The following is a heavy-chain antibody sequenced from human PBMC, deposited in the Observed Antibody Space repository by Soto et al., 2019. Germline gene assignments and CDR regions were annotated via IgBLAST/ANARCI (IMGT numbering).Heavy chain of an antibody. J-gene: IGHJ4*02. D-gene: IGHD2-8*02. Sequence: XETLSLTCCVPACSFSNSFWAWIRLPPGKGLEYIGEINLSGKTNYNPSLQSRVAISVDKSKNQFSLNLTSLTVADTAVYYCARGWRGMHYWGQGNLVTVSS. CDR1: ACSFSNSF. V-gene: IGHV4-34*01. CDR2: INLSGKT. CDR3: ARGWRGMHY.